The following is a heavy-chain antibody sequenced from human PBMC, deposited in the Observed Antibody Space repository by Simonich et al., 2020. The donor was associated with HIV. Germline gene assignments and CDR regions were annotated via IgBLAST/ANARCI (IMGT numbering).Heavy chain of an antibody. D-gene: IGHD3-3*01. CDR1: DGSFSGYY. Sequence: QVQLQQSGAGLLKPSETLSLTCAVYDGSFSGYYWDWIRQPPGKGLGWFGEIMHREKTNRSPSLKCRVTVSVDTPKNQVSHKLSSVTAADTAVYYCARGQPLRSLQRDGFDIWGQGTVVTVSS. CDR2: IMHREKT. J-gene: IGHJ3*02. CDR3: ARGQPLRSLQRDGFDI. V-gene: IGHV4-34*01.